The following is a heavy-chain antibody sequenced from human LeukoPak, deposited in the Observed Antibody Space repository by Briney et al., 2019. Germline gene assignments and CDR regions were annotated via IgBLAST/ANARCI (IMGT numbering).Heavy chain of an antibody. D-gene: IGHD3-16*01. Sequence: PGGSLRLSCAASGISVTKNYISWVRQAPGKRLEWVSYIYNGRSTYYADSVKGRFTISTDTSKNTLYLQMNSLRPEDTAVYYCAKTSGMGPAFDIWGQGTMVTVSS. V-gene: IGHV3-66*02. CDR1: GISVTKNY. CDR3: AKTSGMGPAFDI. CDR2: IYNGRST. J-gene: IGHJ3*02.